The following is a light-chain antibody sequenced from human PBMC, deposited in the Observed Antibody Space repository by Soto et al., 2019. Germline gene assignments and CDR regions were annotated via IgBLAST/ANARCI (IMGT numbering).Light chain of an antibody. V-gene: IGKV2-24*01. Sequence: VLTQTPLSSPVTLGQPASISCRSSQSLVYSDGNTYLSWLQQRQGQPPRLLIDQVSNRFSGVPDRLSDNEAETDLKLKISSVKTEDVRVYSSIRFAHFPPTFGKVTKAEIK. CDR3: IRFAHFPPT. CDR2: QVS. J-gene: IGKJ1*01. CDR1: QSLVYSDGNTY.